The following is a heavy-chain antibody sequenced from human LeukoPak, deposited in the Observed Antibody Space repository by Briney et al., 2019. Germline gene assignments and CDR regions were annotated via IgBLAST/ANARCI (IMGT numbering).Heavy chain of an antibody. CDR3: ARVPGNYYDSSGYYLGRYFDY. J-gene: IGHJ4*02. Sequence: SETLSLTCTVSGGSISSYYWTWIRQPPGKELEWIGYIYSSGSTTYNPSLKSRVAISVDTSKNQFSLKLSSVTAADTAVYYCARVPGNYYDSSGYYLGRYFDYWGQGTLVTVSS. V-gene: IGHV4-59*12. CDR1: GGSISSYY. D-gene: IGHD3-22*01. CDR2: IYSSGST.